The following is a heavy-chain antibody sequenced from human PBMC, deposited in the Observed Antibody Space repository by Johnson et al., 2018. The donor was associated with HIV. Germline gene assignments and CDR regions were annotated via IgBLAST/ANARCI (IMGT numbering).Heavy chain of an antibody. CDR3: ATISVIPSRVNDAFDI. CDR1: GFTFSSYG. D-gene: IGHD3-16*02. J-gene: IGHJ3*02. CDR2: IRYDGSNK. Sequence: QEQLVESGGGVVQPGGSLRLSCAASGFTFSSYGMHWVRQAPGKGLGWVAFIRYDGSNKYYADPVKGRFTISRDNSKNTLYLQMNSLRAEDTAVYYCATISVIPSRVNDAFDIWGQGTMVTVSS. V-gene: IGHV3-30*02.